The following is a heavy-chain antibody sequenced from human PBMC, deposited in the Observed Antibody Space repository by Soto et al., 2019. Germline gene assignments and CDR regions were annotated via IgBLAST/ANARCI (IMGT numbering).Heavy chain of an antibody. CDR2: INHSGST. Sequence: ASETLSLTCAVYGGSFSGYYWSWIRQPPGKGLEWIGEINHSGSTNYNPSPKSRVTISVDTSKNQFSLKLSSVTAADTAVYYCARCGYSSSSWAPNYYYYYGMDVWGQGTTVTVSS. CDR3: ARCGYSSSSWAPNYYYYYGMDV. V-gene: IGHV4-34*01. CDR1: GGSFSGYY. J-gene: IGHJ6*02. D-gene: IGHD6-6*01.